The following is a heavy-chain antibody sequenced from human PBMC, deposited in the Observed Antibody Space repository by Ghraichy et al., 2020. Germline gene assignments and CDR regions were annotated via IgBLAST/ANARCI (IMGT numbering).Heavy chain of an antibody. CDR1: AGSISSYY. V-gene: IGHV4-59*01. CDR2: IFYSGTT. J-gene: IGHJ6*02. D-gene: IGHD2-15*01. CDR3: ARVACGGGSCYPGGFYFGMDV. Sequence: SETLSLTCTVSAGSISSYYWSWIRQSPGQGLEWIGYIFYSGTTTYNPSLKSRVTMSVDTSTNQLSLTLNSVTAADTAVYYCARVACGGGSCYPGGFYFGMDVWGQGTTVTVSS.